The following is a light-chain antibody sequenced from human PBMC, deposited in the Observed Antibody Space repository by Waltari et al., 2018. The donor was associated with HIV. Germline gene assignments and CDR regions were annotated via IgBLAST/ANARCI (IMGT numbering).Light chain of an antibody. CDR2: GAS. J-gene: IGKJ1*01. Sequence: EIVMTQSPATLSVSPGERATLSCRASQSVSSNVAWYQQRSGQAPRLLIYGASTRASGIPARFSGSGSGTGFTLTISGLQSEDFAVYYCQQYNDWPRTFGQGTKVDIK. V-gene: IGKV3-15*01. CDR1: QSVSSN. CDR3: QQYNDWPRT.